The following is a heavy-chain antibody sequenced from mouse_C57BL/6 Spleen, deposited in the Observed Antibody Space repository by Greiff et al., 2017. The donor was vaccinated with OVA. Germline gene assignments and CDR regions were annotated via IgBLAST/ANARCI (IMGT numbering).Heavy chain of an antibody. V-gene: IGHV1-52*01. D-gene: IGHD2-12*01. J-gene: IGHJ4*01. Sequence: QVQLQQPGAELVRPGSSVKLSCKASGYTFTSYWMHWVKQRPIPGLEWIGNIDPSDSETHYNQKFKDKATLTVDKSSSTAYMQLSSLTSDDSAVYYCARAECYYYAMDYWGQGTSVTVSS. CDR3: ARAECYYYAMDY. CDR1: GYTFTSYW. CDR2: IDPSDSET.